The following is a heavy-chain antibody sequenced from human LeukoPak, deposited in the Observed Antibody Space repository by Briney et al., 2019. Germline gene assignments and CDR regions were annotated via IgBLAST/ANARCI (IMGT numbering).Heavy chain of an antibody. CDR1: GASISGHY. J-gene: IGHJ3*02. CDR3: ARDRISINALAM. CDR2: IPHIGST. Sequence: SETLSLTCTVSGASISGHYLTWLRQPPGKGLEWIGYIPHIGSTNYNPSLKSRVTISVDTSKNQFSLKLTSVTAADTAVYYCARDRISINALAMWGQGTMVTVSS. V-gene: IGHV4-59*11. D-gene: IGHD1-14*01.